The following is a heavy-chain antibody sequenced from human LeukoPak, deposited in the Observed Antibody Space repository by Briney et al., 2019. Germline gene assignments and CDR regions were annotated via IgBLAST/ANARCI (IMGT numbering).Heavy chain of an antibody. CDR1: GGSISSYY. J-gene: IGHJ5*02. CDR2: IYTSGST. V-gene: IGHV4-4*07. CDR3: ARGGVYYDSSGLANWFDP. D-gene: IGHD3-22*01. Sequence: SETLSLTCTVSGGSISSYYWSWIRQPAGKGLEWIGRIYTSGSTNYNPSLKSRVTMSVDTSKNQFSLKLSSVTAADTAVYYCARGGVYYDSSGLANWFDPWGQGTLVTVSS.